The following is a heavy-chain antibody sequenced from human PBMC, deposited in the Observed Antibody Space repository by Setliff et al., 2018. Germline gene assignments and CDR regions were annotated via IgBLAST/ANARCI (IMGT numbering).Heavy chain of an antibody. J-gene: IGHJ4*02. CDR2: ITWNSDNT. CDR1: GFKFDDHV. D-gene: IGHD5-18*01. CDR3: TIQLWFAY. Sequence: GGSLRLSCVASGFKFDDHVMYWVRQVPGKGLEWVAGITWNSDNTGYADSVKGRFTISRDNAKNSLYLQMNSLRAEDTAVYYCTIQLWFAYWGQGTLVTVSS. V-gene: IGHV3-9*01.